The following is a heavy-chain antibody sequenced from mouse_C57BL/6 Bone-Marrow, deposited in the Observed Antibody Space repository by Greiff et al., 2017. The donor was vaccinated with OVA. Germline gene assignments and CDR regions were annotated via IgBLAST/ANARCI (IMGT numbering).Heavy chain of an antibody. Sequence: EVQRVESGPGLVKPSQSLSLTCSVTGYSITSGYYWNWIRQFPGNKLEWMGYISYDGSNNYNPSLKNRISITRDTSKNQFFLKFNAVTTEDTATYYCARGRGSSLYYFDYWGQGTTLTVSS. CDR1: GYSITSGYY. J-gene: IGHJ2*01. V-gene: IGHV3-6*01. CDR3: ARGRGSSLYYFDY. D-gene: IGHD1-1*01. CDR2: ISYDGSN.